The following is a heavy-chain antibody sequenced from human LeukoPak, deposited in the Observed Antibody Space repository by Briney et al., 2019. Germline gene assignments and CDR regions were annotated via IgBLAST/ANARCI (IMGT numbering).Heavy chain of an antibody. V-gene: IGHV3-7*01. D-gene: IGHD3-16*01. J-gene: IGHJ4*02. CDR1: GFIFSTYW. CDR3: ARRYGGVDH. Sequence: PGGSLRLSCAASGFIFSTYWMSWVRQAPGKGLEWVANIKQDGSERYYVDSVKGRFTISRDNAKNSLYLQMNSLRAEDTAVYYCARRYGGVDHWGQGTLVTVSS. CDR2: IKQDGSER.